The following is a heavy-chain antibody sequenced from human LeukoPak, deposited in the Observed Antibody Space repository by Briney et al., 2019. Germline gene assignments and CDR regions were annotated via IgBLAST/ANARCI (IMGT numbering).Heavy chain of an antibody. V-gene: IGHV3-53*01. Sequence: GGSLRPSCAAPGFSVSSNYMSWVRQAPGKGLEWVSVIYSGGGTYYADSVKGRFTISRGNSKNTVYLQMNSLSAEDTAVYYCAKGNSAGSSKSWFDPWGQGTLVTVSS. CDR3: AKGNSAGSSKSWFDP. CDR2: IYSGGGT. D-gene: IGHD3-10*01. J-gene: IGHJ5*02. CDR1: GFSVSSNY.